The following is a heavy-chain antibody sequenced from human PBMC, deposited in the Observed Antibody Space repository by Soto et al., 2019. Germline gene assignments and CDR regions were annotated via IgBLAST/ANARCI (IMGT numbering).Heavy chain of an antibody. D-gene: IGHD2-2*01. J-gene: IGHJ6*02. CDR3: ARGDGDGETGRVPAAIAGMAV. V-gene: IGHV1-69*02. Sequence: QVQLVQSGAEVKKPGSSVKVSCKASGGTFSRYSITWVRQAPGHGLEWIGRIIPIFGIASYAQKFQGRVTLPADKSRSTAYMGVGSGRSDDPAVYYWARGDGDGETGRVPAAIAGMAVWAQGTTVPVP. CDR1: GGTFSRYS. CDR2: IIPIFGIA.